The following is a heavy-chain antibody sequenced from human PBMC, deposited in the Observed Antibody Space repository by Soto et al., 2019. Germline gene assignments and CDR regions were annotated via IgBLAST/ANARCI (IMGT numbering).Heavy chain of an antibody. Sequence: EVLLLESGGGLIQPGGSLRISCAASGFTFNNYVMSWVRQAPGKGLEWVSVITFSGDRTFHVESVRGRFTVSRDNSRNTVSLQMTSLRAEDTAVYYCAKGAAPDCSGTACVTYHFDHWGQGTLVTVAS. J-gene: IGHJ4*02. CDR2: ITFSGDRT. CDR1: GFTFNNYV. V-gene: IGHV3-23*02. D-gene: IGHD2-15*01. CDR3: AKGAAPDCSGTACVTYHFDH.